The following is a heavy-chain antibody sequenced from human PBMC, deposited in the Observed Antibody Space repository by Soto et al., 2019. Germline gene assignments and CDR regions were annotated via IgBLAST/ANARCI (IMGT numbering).Heavy chain of an antibody. D-gene: IGHD2-2*01. CDR3: TACRNYQLLFRYYYYYMDV. CDR1: GFTFSNAW. J-gene: IGHJ6*03. V-gene: IGHV3-15*01. CDR2: IKSKTDGGTT. Sequence: GGSLRLSCAASGFTFSNAWMSWVRQAPGKGLEWVGRIKSKTDGGTTDYAAPVKGRFTISRDDSKNTLYLQMNSLKTEDTAVYYCTACRNYQLLFRYYYYYMDVWGKGTTVTVSS.